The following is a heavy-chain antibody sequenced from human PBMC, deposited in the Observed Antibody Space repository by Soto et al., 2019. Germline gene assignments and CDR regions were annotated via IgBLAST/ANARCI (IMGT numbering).Heavy chain of an antibody. J-gene: IGHJ4*02. D-gene: IGHD6-19*01. CDR3: AKIDRIAVARLVPCYFDY. CDR1: GFTFSSYA. Sequence: PGGSLRLSCAASGFTFSSYAMSWVRQAPGKGLEWVSAISGSGGSTYYAESVKGRFTISRDNSKDTLYLQMNSLRAEDTAVYSCAKIDRIAVARLVPCYFDYWGQGTRVTVSS. V-gene: IGHV3-23*01. CDR2: ISGSGGST.